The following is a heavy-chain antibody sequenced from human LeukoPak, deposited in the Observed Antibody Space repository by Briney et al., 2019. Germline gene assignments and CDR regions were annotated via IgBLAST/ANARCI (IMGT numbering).Heavy chain of an antibody. CDR3: ARDVGGPPVAGSGMDV. CDR2: IYSGGST. J-gene: IGHJ6*02. Sequence: GGSLRLSCAASGFTVSSNYMSWVRQAPGKGLVWVSVIYSGGSTYYADSVKGRFTISRHNSKNTLYLQMNSLRAEDTAVYYCARDVGGPPVAGSGMDVWGQGTTVTVSS. CDR1: GFTVSSNY. D-gene: IGHD6-19*01. V-gene: IGHV3-53*04.